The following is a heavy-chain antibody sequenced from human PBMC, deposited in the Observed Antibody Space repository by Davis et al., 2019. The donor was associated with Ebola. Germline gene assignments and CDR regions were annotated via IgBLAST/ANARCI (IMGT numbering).Heavy chain of an antibody. D-gene: IGHD2-8*02. CDR2: IGSDTAT. CDR3: VKDLFWWSAADV. V-gene: IGHV3-23*01. J-gene: IGHJ6*02. CDR1: GVTLSSYA. Sequence: PGGSLRLSCAASGVTLSSYAMSWVRQSPGEGLEWVSGIGSDTATHYADSVRGRFTISRDDSKNTLFLQMDSLRAEDTAVYYCVKDLFWWSAADVWGQGTTVTVSS.